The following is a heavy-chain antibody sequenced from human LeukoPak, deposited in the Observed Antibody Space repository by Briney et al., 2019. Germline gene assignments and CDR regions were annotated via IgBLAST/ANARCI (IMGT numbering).Heavy chain of an antibody. V-gene: IGHV4-34*01. Sequence: SETLSLTCAVYGGSFSGYYWSWIRQPPGKGLEWIGEIKHSGSTNYNPSLKSRVTISVDTSKNQFSLKLSSVTAADTAVYYCASTAPYNSSWSWYYFDYWGQGTLVTVSS. D-gene: IGHD6-13*01. CDR2: IKHSGST. J-gene: IGHJ4*02. CDR3: ASTAPYNSSWSWYYFDY. CDR1: GGSFSGYY.